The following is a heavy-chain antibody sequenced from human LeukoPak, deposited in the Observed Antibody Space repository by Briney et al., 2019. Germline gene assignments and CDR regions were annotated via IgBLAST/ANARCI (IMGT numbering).Heavy chain of an antibody. CDR3: ARGNRYCSGGSCAP. CDR1: GGSFSGYY. D-gene: IGHD2-15*01. J-gene: IGHJ5*02. Sequence: PSETLSLTCAVYGGSFSGYYWSWIRQPPGKGLEWIGEINHSGSTNYNPSLKSRVTISVDTSKNQFSLKLSSVTAADTAVYYCARGNRYCSGGSCAPWGQGTLVTVSS. V-gene: IGHV4-34*01. CDR2: INHSGST.